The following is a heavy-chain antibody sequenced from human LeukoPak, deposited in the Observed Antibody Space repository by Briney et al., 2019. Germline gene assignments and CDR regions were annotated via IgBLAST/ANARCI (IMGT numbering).Heavy chain of an antibody. Sequence: GGSLRLSCAASEFTFSDYYMSWIRQAPGKGLEWVSYISSSGSTIYYADSVKGRFTISRDNAKNSLYLQMNSLRAEDTAVYYCARDSYGSRYYFDYWGQGTLVTVSS. CDR1: EFTFSDYY. CDR3: ARDSYGSRYYFDY. V-gene: IGHV3-11*01. D-gene: IGHD5-18*01. CDR2: ISSSGSTI. J-gene: IGHJ4*02.